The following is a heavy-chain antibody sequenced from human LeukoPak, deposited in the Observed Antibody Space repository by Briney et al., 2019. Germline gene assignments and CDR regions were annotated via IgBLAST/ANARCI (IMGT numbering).Heavy chain of an antibody. CDR2: IYYSGNT. D-gene: IGHD4-23*01. CDR1: GGSLSSGGYY. J-gene: IGHJ4*02. V-gene: IGHV4-31*03. Sequence: SETLSLTCTVSGGSLSSGGYYWSWIRQHTGKGLEWIGYIYYSGNTYYNPSLKSRVTISVDTSKNQFSLKLSSVTAADTAVYDCARENYGGNSGVDYFDYWGQGTLVTVSS. CDR3: ARENYGGNSGVDYFDY.